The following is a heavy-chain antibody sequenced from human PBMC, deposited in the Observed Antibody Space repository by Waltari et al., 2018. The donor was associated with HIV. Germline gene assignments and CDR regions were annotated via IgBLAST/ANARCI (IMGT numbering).Heavy chain of an antibody. CDR1: GFTVSSNY. V-gene: IGHV3-53*01. J-gene: IGHJ4*02. Sequence: EVQLVESGGGLIQPGGSLRLSCAASGFTVSSNYMSWVRQAPGKGLAWLSVIYSGGSTFYADSGKGRFTISRDISKNTLSLQMHSLRAEDTAVYYCARAQSVWFGDMYYFDYWGQGTLVTVSS. CDR3: ARAQSVWFGDMYYFDY. CDR2: IYSGGST. D-gene: IGHD3-10*01.